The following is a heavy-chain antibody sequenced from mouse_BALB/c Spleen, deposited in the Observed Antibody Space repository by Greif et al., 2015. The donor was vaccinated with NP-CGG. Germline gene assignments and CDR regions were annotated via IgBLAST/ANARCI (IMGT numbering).Heavy chain of an antibody. CDR3: ASYYGNYYAMDY. Sequence: VHVKQSGPSLVKPSQTLSLTCSVTGDSITSGYWNWIRKFPGNKLEYMGHISYSGSTYYNPSLKSRISITRDTSKNQYYLQLNSVTTEDTATYYCASYYGNYYAMDYWGQGTSVTVSS. CDR1: GDSITSGY. V-gene: IGHV3-8*02. J-gene: IGHJ4*01. CDR2: ISYSGST. D-gene: IGHD2-1*01.